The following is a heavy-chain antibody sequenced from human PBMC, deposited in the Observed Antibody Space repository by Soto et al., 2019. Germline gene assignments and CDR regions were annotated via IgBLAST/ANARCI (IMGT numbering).Heavy chain of an antibody. Sequence: ASVKVSCKASGYTFTSYGISWVRQAPGQGLEWMGWISAYNGNTNYAQKLQGRVTMTTDTSTSTAYIELRSLRSDDTAVYYCARSKVVVAANDAFDIWGQGTMVTVSS. D-gene: IGHD3-22*01. J-gene: IGHJ3*02. CDR2: ISAYNGNT. CDR1: GYTFTSYG. V-gene: IGHV1-18*01. CDR3: ARSKVVVAANDAFDI.